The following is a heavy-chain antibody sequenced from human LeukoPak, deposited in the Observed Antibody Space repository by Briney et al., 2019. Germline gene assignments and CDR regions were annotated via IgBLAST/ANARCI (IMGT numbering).Heavy chain of an antibody. CDR3: ARDDFSTYPGLNYFDY. CDR2: TNVGNDYT. J-gene: IGHJ4*02. Sequence: ASVKVSCKASGYTFTHYAVHWVRQAPGQRLEWMGWTNVGNDYTESSQKFQDRLTITSDTTATTVYMELSSRRSEDTAVYYCARDDFSTYPGLNYFDYWGQGSLVTVSS. V-gene: IGHV1-3*01. CDR1: GYTFTHYA. D-gene: IGHD4-11*01.